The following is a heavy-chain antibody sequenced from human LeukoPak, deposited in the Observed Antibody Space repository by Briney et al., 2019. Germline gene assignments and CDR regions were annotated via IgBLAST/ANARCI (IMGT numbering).Heavy chain of an antibody. CDR1: GFTFSSYT. CDR2: ISYDGSNK. Sequence: GGSLRLSCAASGFTFSSYTMYWVRQAPGKGLEWVTVISYDGSNKYYADSVKGRFTISRDNSKNTLYLQMNSLRAEDTAVYYCAKDLGIYCSSGSCYSLDYWGQGTLVTVSS. D-gene: IGHD2-2*01. CDR3: AKDLGIYCSSGSCYSLDY. J-gene: IGHJ4*02. V-gene: IGHV3-30-3*01.